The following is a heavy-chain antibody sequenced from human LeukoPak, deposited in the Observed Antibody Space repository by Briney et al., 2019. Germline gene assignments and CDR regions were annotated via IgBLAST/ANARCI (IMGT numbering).Heavy chain of an antibody. J-gene: IGHJ4*02. CDR1: GFXFSSYW. D-gene: IGHD5-24*01. CDR3: ARSRDGRGDY. V-gene: IGHV3-74*01. CDR2: MNGDGSST. Sequence: GGSLRLSCAASGFXFSSYWIHWVRQVPGKGVVWVSRMNGDGSSTAYADSVKGRFTISRDNAKNTLYRQMNSLRADNTAVYYCARSRDGRGDYWGQGTLVTVSS.